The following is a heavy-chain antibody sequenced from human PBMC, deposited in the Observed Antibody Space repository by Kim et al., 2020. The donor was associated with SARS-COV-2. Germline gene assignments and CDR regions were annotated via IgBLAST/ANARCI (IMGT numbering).Heavy chain of an antibody. CDR2: ISAYNGNT. CDR1: GYTFTSYG. Sequence: ASVKVSCKASGYTFTSYGISWVRQAPGQGLEWMGWISAYNGNTNYAQKLQGRVTMTTDTSTSTAYMELRSLRSDDTAVYYCARGGKFMITFGGVIVEFDYWGQGTLVTVSS. CDR3: ARGGKFMITFGGVIVEFDY. V-gene: IGHV1-18*01. J-gene: IGHJ4*02. D-gene: IGHD3-16*02.